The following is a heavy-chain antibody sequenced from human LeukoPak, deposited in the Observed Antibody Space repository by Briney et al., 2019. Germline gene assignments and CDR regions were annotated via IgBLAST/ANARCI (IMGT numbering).Heavy chain of an antibody. CDR1: GGSFSGYY. Sequence: SETLSLTCAVYGGSFSGYYWSWIRQPPGKGLEWIGEINHSGSTNYNPSLKRRVTISVDTSKNQFSLKLSSVTAADTAVYYCAGRGRDGYNYVIDYWGQGTLVTVSS. V-gene: IGHV4-34*01. CDR2: INHSGST. J-gene: IGHJ4*02. CDR3: AGRGRDGYNYVIDY. D-gene: IGHD5-24*01.